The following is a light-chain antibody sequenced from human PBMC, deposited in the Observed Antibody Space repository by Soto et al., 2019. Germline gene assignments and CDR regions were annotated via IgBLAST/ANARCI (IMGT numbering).Light chain of an antibody. Sequence: DIQMTPSPSSLSASVGDRVTITCRASQSISSYLNWYQQKPGTAPKLLIYAASSLQSGVPSRFSGSGSGTDFTLTISSLQPEDFATYYCPQSYSTPITFGQGTRLAIK. CDR1: QSISSY. J-gene: IGKJ5*01. CDR3: PQSYSTPIT. V-gene: IGKV1-39*01. CDR2: AAS.